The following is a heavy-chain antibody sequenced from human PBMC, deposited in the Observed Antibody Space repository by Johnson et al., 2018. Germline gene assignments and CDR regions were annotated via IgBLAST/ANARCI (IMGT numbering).Heavy chain of an antibody. D-gene: IGHD5-18*01. J-gene: IGHJ6*03. Sequence: QVQLQQWGAGLLKPSETLSLTCAVSGESFSGYYWSWIRQPPGKGLEWIGEVSPRGSTNYTPSLKSRITISLDTSNNQFSLKLISVTAADAAVYFCAAGYGGYYMDVWGKGTTVTVSS. CDR2: VSPRGST. CDR3: AAGYGGYYMDV. V-gene: IGHV4-34*01. CDR1: GESFSGYY.